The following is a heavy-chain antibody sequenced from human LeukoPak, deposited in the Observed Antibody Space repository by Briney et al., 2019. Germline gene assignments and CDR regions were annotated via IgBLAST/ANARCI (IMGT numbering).Heavy chain of an antibody. Sequence: XGSLRLSCAAXGVTFYDYGMSGVRHAPGKGVGWGSGINWTGGSTGYSSPVKARFTTSRANAKTSLYLQMTTLRAEDTALYPCARDGYDRSGYRGDDAFDIWGQGTMVTVSS. V-gene: IGHV3-20*01. CDR3: ARDGYDRSGYRGDDAFDI. CDR1: GVTFYDYG. J-gene: IGHJ3*02. D-gene: IGHD3-22*01. CDR2: INWTGGST.